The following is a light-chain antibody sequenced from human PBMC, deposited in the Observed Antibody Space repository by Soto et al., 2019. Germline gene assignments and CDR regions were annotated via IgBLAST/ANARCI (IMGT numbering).Light chain of an antibody. Sequence: ENVLTPSPGTLSLSPVERATLSCRASQTVTGSYLAWYQQKPGQTPNLLIYAASTRATGIPDRFSASGSGTDFTLTISRLEPEDFAVYYCQQYGSSPRTFGQGTKVDI. CDR2: AAS. J-gene: IGKJ1*01. CDR3: QQYGSSPRT. V-gene: IGKV3-20*01. CDR1: QTVTGSY.